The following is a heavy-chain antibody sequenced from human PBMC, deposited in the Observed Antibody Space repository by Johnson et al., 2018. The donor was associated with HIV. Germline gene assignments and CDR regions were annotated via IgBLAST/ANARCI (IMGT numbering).Heavy chain of an antibody. Sequence: VQLVESGGGLVQPGGSLRLSCAASGFTFSSYAMHWVRQAPGKGLEYVSAISSNGGSTYYANSVKGRFTISRDNSKNTLYLQMGSRRAEAMAVYYCARAWRAPPDYGGNPGAFDIWGQGTMVTVAS. CDR2: ISSNGGST. J-gene: IGHJ3*02. D-gene: IGHD4-23*01. CDR1: GFTFSSYA. CDR3: ARAWRAPPDYGGNPGAFDI. V-gene: IGHV3-64*01.